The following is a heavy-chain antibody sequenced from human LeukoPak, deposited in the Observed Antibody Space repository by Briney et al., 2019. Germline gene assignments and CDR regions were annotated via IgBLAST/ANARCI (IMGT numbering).Heavy chain of an antibody. J-gene: IGHJ4*02. CDR3: AKRGVVIRVILVGFHKEAYYFDS. V-gene: IGHV3-23*01. CDR1: GITLSNYG. CDR2: LSDSGGRT. Sequence: GGSLRLSWAVSGITLSNYGMSWVRQAPGKGLEWVAGLSDSGGRTNYADSVKGRFIISRDNAKNTLYLQMNSLRAEDTAVYFCAKRGVVIRVILVGFHKEAYYFDSWGQGALVTVSS. D-gene: IGHD3-22*01.